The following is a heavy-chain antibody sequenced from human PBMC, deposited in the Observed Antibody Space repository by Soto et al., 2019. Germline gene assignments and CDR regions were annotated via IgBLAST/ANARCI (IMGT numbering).Heavy chain of an antibody. D-gene: IGHD1-26*01. CDR2: IKQDGSEK. V-gene: IGHV3-7*01. CDR1: GFTFSSYW. Sequence: EVQLVESGGGLVQPGGSLRLSCAAFGFTFSSYWMSWVRQAPGKGLEWVANIKQDGSEKYYVDSVKGRFTISRDNAKNSLYLQMNSLRAEDTAVYYCAREGATVTFDYWGQGTLVTVSS. J-gene: IGHJ4*02. CDR3: AREGATVTFDY.